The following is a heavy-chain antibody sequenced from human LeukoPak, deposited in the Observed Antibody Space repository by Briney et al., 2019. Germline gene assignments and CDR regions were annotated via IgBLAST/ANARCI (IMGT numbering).Heavy chain of an antibody. CDR2: ISGRSDNT. Sequence: GGSLRLSCAASGFIFSNYAMYWVRQAPGKGLEWVSAISGRSDNTYYADSVKGRFTLSRDSSKNTLYLQMNSLRAHHPAVYYCAKWGDYDVLTGYYVSDFWGQGTLVTVSS. CDR3: AKWGDYDVLTGYYVSDF. V-gene: IGHV3-23*01. CDR1: GFIFSNYA. D-gene: IGHD3-9*01. J-gene: IGHJ4*02.